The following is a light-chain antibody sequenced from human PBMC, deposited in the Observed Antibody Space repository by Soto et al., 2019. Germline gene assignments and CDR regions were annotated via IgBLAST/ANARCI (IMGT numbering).Light chain of an antibody. CDR2: ATS. Sequence: EIVLTQSSGTLSLSPGETATLSCRTSQTISRDDLAWYQQRPGQAPRLLVSATSRRATGIPDRFNGYGSGTDFTLTISSLEPEDFGVYYCYQYYSSPHTFGPGTRVDIK. CDR3: YQYYSSPHT. J-gene: IGKJ3*01. V-gene: IGKV3-20*01. CDR1: QTISRDD.